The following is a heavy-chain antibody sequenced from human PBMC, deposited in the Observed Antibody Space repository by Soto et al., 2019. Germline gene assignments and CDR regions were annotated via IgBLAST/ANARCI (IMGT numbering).Heavy chain of an antibody. CDR3: AKVLSGWSLAVIASGMDV. D-gene: IGHD6-19*01. J-gene: IGHJ6*02. CDR2: ISYDGSNK. CDR1: GFTFSSYG. Sequence: PGGSLRLSCAASGFTFSSYGMHWVRQAPGKGLEWVAVISYDGSNKYYADSVKGRFTISRDNSKNTLYLQMNSLRAEDTAVYYCAKVLSGWSLAVIASGMDVLGQGTTVPASS. V-gene: IGHV3-30*18.